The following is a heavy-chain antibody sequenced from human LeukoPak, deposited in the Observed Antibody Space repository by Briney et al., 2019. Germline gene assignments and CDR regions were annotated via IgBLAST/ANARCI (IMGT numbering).Heavy chain of an antibody. CDR3: ARDLPRTSAFDY. V-gene: IGHV4-59*01. CDR2: IYYSGST. J-gene: IGHJ4*02. Sequence: SETLSLTCTVSGGSISSYYWSWIRQPPGKGLEWIGYIYYSGSTNYNPSLKSRVTISIDTSKNQFSLKLSSVTAADTAVYYCARDLPRTSAFDYWGQGTLVTVSS. CDR1: GGSISSYY.